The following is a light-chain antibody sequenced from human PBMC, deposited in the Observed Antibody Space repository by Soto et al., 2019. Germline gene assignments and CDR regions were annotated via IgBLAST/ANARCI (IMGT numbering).Light chain of an antibody. CDR1: QSVSSSY. Sequence: ETELTQSPGTRSWSPGESATLSGRASQSVSSSYLAWYQQKPGQAPRLLIYGASSRAIHTPDRFSGTGSGTDFTLTISGLEPEDFAVYYRQHFGDSLWTFGQGTKVDI. J-gene: IGKJ1*01. CDR2: GAS. CDR3: QHFGDSLWT. V-gene: IGKV3-20*01.